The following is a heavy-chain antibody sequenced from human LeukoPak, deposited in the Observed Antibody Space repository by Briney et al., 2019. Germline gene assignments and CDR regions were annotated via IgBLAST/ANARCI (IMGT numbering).Heavy chain of an antibody. CDR2: ISAYNGNT. V-gene: IGHV1-18*01. CDR1: GYTFTSYG. D-gene: IGHD3-22*01. CDR3: ARDRVPQQTYDSSGYYYPYYYYGMDV. J-gene: IGHJ6*02. Sequence: ASVKVSCKASGYTFTSYGISWVRQAPGQELEWMGWISAYNGNTKYAQKLQGRVTMTTDTSTSTAYMELRSLRSDDTAVYYCARDRVPQQTYDSSGYYYPYYYYGMDVWGQGTTVTVSS.